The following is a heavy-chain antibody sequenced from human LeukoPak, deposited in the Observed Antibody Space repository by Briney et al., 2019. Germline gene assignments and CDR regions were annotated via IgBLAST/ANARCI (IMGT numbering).Heavy chain of an antibody. V-gene: IGHV3-7*03. Sequence: GGSLRLSCAASGFTFSTYWMSWVRQAPGKGLEWVANIKQDGSEKYFVDSVKGRFTISRDNAKNSLYLQMNSLRAEDTAVYYCAKAGSIKFDYWGQGTLVTVSS. J-gene: IGHJ4*02. CDR3: AKAGSIKFDY. CDR1: GFTFSTYW. D-gene: IGHD1-26*01. CDR2: IKQDGSEK.